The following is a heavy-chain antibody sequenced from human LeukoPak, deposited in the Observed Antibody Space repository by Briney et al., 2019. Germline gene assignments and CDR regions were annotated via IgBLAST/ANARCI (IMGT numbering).Heavy chain of an antibody. Sequence: GGSLRLSCAASAFTFSTYAMSWVRQAPGKGLEWVSYISSSGSTIYYADSVKGRFTISRDNAKNSLYLQMNSLRAEDTAVYYCARGEGSSGWDNWFDPWGQGTLVTVSS. CDR1: AFTFSTYA. V-gene: IGHV3-48*03. D-gene: IGHD6-19*01. J-gene: IGHJ5*02. CDR2: ISSSGSTI. CDR3: ARGEGSSGWDNWFDP.